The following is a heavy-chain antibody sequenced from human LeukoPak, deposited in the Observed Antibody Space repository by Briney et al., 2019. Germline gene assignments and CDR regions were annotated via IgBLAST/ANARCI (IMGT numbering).Heavy chain of an antibody. CDR3: AWMATVVTVDI. D-gene: IGHD4-23*01. Sequence: GGSLRFSCAVLGISFRDAWLCWVRQAPGKGLKWIGRTIVGNGPADYAAPVKGRFTIPRAYSKDTMYLHMHSLKTEDTAVCLCAWMATVVTVDIWGQETLVTVSS. V-gene: IGHV3-15*01. J-gene: IGHJ4*02. CDR2: TIVGNGPA. CDR1: GISFRDAW.